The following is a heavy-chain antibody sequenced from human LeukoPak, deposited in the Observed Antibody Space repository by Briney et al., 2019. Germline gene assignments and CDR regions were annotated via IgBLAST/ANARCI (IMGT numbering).Heavy chain of an antibody. Sequence: GGSLRLSCAASGFTFSNYWMAWVRQAPGRGLEGVAKIKQDGSEEEYVDSAKGRFTVSRDNAKNSLYLQMNSLRPEDTALYYCVRDATRGGDFDFWGQGTLVTVSS. V-gene: IGHV3-7*04. CDR3: VRDATRGGDFDF. D-gene: IGHD5-24*01. CDR1: GFTFSNYW. J-gene: IGHJ4*02. CDR2: IKQDGSEE.